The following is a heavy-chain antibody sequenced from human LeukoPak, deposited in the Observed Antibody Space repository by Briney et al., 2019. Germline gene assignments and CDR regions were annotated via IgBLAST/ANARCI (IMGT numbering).Heavy chain of an antibody. D-gene: IGHD4-23*01. CDR3: ARGYDGNSPFFDY. CDR2: VNSDGSST. Sequence: GGSLRLSCAASAFTFSSYWMHWLRQAPGKGLVWVSRVNSDGSSTNYADYVKGRFTISRDNAKTTLYLQMNSLRAEDTAVYYCARGYDGNSPFFDYWGQGTLVTVSS. V-gene: IGHV3-74*01. CDR1: AFTFSSYW. J-gene: IGHJ4*02.